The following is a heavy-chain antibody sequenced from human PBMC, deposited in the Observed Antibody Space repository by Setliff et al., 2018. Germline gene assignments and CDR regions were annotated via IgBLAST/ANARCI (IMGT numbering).Heavy chain of an antibody. CDR3: VRDRAAIVVGPPTAAFDI. CDR1: GFSFTSFG. J-gene: IGHJ3*02. CDR2: ISGYNGYT. Sequence: ASVKVSCKTSGFSFTSFGFSWVRQAPGQGLEWMGWISGYNGYTVYAQKLQGRVTLTTDTSTGPAYMEVRSLRSDDTAQYYCVRDRAAIVVGPPTAAFDIWGQGTMVTVS. V-gene: IGHV1-18*01. D-gene: IGHD2-2*01.